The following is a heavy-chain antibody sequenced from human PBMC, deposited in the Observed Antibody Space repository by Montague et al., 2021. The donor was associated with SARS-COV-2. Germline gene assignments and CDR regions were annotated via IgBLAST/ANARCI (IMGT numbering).Heavy chain of an antibody. CDR2: IKHSGTT. J-gene: IGHJ4*02. D-gene: IGHD4-23*01. Sequence: SETLSLTCAVYGGSFSDYYWTWIRQSPGKGLEWIAEIKHSGTTNYNFNPSLRSRVTISVDTSKSQFSLKLSSVTAADTGVYYCARWDPQTLTLIGLRGKSASDYWGQGTLVTVSS. V-gene: IGHV4-34*01. CDR3: ARWDPQTLTLIGLRGKSASDY. CDR1: GGSFSDYY.